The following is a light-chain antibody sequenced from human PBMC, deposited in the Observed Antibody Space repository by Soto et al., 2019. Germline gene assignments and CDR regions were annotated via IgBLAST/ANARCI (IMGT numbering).Light chain of an antibody. CDR3: QQYNKWPLT. CDR2: FAS. CDR1: QSVSNN. V-gene: IGKV3-15*01. Sequence: EIVMTQSPATLSVPPGERATLSCRASQSVSNNLAWYQQKPGQAPRLLIYFASTRATGIPASFSGSGSGTEFTLTISSLQSEYVADYYCQQYNKWPLTFGGGTKVETK. J-gene: IGKJ4*01.